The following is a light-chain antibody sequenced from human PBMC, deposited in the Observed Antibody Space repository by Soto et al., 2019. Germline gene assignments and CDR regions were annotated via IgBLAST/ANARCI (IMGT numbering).Light chain of an antibody. J-gene: IGKJ4*01. CDR1: QSVSSN. CDR3: QQYNNWPPLT. Sequence: EIVMTQSPATLSVSPGERATLSCRASQSVSSNLAWYQQEPGQAPRLLIYGASTRATGIPARFSGSGPGTEFTLTISSLQSEDFAVYYCQQYNNWPPLTFGGGTKVEIK. CDR2: GAS. V-gene: IGKV3-15*01.